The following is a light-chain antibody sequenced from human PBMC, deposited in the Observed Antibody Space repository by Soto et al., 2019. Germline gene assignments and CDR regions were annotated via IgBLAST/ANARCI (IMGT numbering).Light chain of an antibody. V-gene: IGLV1-51*01. CDR1: SSNIGGNS. CDR2: DGN. CDR3: GSWDSSLSAYV. J-gene: IGLJ1*01. Sequence: VLTQPPSVSAAPGQKVTISCSGSSSNIGGNSVSWYQQLPGTAPKLLIYDGNKRPSGIPDRFSGSKSGTSATLGITGFQTGDEADYYCGSWDSSLSAYVFGTGTKVTVL.